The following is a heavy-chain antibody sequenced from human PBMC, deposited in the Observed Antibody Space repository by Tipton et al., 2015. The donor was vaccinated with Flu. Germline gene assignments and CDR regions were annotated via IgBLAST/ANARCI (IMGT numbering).Heavy chain of an antibody. D-gene: IGHD3-16*01. Sequence: SLRLSCAASGFTFSNAWMNWVRQAPGKGLEWVGRIKSRTDGGTTDYAAPVKGRFTMSRDDSKNTLYLQMNSLRADDTAIYYCAREYSYGSDYWGQGTLVTVSS. V-gene: IGHV3-15*01. CDR2: IKSRTDGGTT. CDR1: GFTFSNAW. CDR3: AREYSYGSDY. J-gene: IGHJ4*02.